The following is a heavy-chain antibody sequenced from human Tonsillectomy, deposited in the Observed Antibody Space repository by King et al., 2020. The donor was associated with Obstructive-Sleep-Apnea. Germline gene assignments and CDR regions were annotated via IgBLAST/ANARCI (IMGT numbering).Heavy chain of an antibody. Sequence: QLQESGPGLVKPSETLSLTCTVSGGSINTYYWSWFRQPPGKGLEWIGYIYYSGSTNYNPSLKSRVTISVDTSKNQFSLKLSSVTAADTAVYYCARHTTVPYYFDYWGQGNLVTVSS. J-gene: IGHJ4*02. CDR3: ARHTTVPYYFDY. CDR1: GGSINTYY. CDR2: IYYSGST. V-gene: IGHV4-59*08. D-gene: IGHD4-17*01.